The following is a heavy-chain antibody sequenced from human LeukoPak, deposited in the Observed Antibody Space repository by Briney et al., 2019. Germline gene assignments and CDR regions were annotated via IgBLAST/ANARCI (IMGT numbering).Heavy chain of an antibody. J-gene: IGHJ3*01. CDR1: GDSISDKYW. CDR2: VYRSGGT. D-gene: IGHD2-8*01. Sequence: SSETLSLTCAVSGDSISDKYWWRWVRQFPDKGLEWIGEVYRSGGTSYNPSLKSRVTVSIDYFKNQFSLNLRSVTAADTAVYYCGRHANGDSSAAFDLWGQGTMVFVSS. CDR3: GRHANGDSSAAFDL. V-gene: IGHV4-4*02.